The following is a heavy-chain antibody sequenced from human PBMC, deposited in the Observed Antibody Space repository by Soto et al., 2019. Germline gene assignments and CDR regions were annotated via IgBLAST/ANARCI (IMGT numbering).Heavy chain of an antibody. CDR2: ISSSSSYI. CDR3: ARARPREYSSSSYYYYGMDV. Sequence: GGSLRLSCAASGFTFSSYSMNWVRQAPGKGLEWVSSISSSSSYIYYADSVKAKNSLYLQMNSLRAEDTAVYYCARARPREYSSSSYYYYGMDVWGQGTTVTVSS. V-gene: IGHV3-21*01. D-gene: IGHD6-6*01. CDR1: GFTFSSYS. J-gene: IGHJ6*02.